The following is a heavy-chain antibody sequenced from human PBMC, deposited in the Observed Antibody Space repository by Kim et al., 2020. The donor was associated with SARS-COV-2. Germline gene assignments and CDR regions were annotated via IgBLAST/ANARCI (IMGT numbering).Heavy chain of an antibody. CDR1: GFTVSSNY. CDR2: IYSGGST. V-gene: IGHV3-53*04. Sequence: GGSLRLSCAASGFTVSSNYMSWVRQAPGKGLEWVSVIYSGGSTYYADSVKGRFTISRHNSKNTLYLQMNSLRAEDTAVYYCAREIVYSSSSGFLVTGWFDPWGQGTLVTVSS. CDR3: AREIVYSSSSGFLVTGWFDP. D-gene: IGHD6-6*01. J-gene: IGHJ5*02.